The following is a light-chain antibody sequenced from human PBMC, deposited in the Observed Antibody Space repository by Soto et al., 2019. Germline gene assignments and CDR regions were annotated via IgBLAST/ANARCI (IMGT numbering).Light chain of an antibody. V-gene: IGLV3-21*04. Sequence: SYELTQPPSVSVAPGKTARITCGGNNIGSKSVHWDQQKPGQAPVLVIYYDSDRPSGIPERFSGSNSVNTATLTISRVEAGDEADYYCQVWDSSSDHPVFGGGTKLTVL. J-gene: IGLJ3*02. CDR1: NIGSKS. CDR3: QVWDSSSDHPV. CDR2: YDS.